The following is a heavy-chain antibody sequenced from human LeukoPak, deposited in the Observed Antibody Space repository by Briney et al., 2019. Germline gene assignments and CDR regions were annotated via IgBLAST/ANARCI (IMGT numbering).Heavy chain of an antibody. Sequence: PSETLSLTCTVSGGSISSHYWSWIRQPPGKGLGWIGYIYYTGSTSYNPSLKSRVTISVDTSKNQFSLKLSSVTAADTAVYYCARSGFYYYMDVWGKGTTVTVSS. CDR3: ARSGFYYYMDV. CDR1: GGSISSHY. D-gene: IGHD6-25*01. CDR2: IYYTGST. J-gene: IGHJ6*03. V-gene: IGHV4-59*11.